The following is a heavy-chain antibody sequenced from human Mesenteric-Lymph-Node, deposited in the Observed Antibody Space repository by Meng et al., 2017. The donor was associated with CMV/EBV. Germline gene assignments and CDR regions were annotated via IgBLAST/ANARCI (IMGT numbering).Heavy chain of an antibody. V-gene: IGHV2-5*02. Sequence: GLDLEWLAVIYWDNNQSYSPSLRSRLNITKDTSKSQVILTFTNVDPIETATYFCAHTRYKRDDFDFWGQGTLVTVSS. J-gene: IGHJ4*02. CDR2: IYWDNNQ. CDR3: AHTRYKRDDFDF. D-gene: IGHD5-24*01.